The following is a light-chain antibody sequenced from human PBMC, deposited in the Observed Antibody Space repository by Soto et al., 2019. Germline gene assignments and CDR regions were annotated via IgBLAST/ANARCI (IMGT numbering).Light chain of an antibody. CDR1: NFNIGSNY. Sequence: QSVLTQPTSTSGTPGQRVTISCSGSNFNIGSNYVCWYQHLPGAAPKLLIYQNNQRPSGVPDRFSGSKSGASASLAISGLRSEDEADYYCAAWDDSLRGYVFGSGTKVTVL. V-gene: IGLV1-47*01. CDR2: QNN. CDR3: AAWDDSLRGYV. J-gene: IGLJ1*01.